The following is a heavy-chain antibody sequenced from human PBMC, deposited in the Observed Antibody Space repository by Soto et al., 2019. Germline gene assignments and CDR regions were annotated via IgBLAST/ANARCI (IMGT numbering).Heavy chain of an antibody. D-gene: IGHD6-13*01. Sequence: ASVKVSCKASGGTFSSYAISWVRQAPGQGLEWMGGIIPIFGTTNYAQKNQGRVKINADESTSTAYKKLSSLRSEDTAVYYCAFLARERIAAAESSWGQGTLVTVSS. CDR3: AFLARERIAAAESS. V-gene: IGHV1-69*13. J-gene: IGHJ5*02. CDR2: IIPIFGTT. CDR1: GGTFSSYA.